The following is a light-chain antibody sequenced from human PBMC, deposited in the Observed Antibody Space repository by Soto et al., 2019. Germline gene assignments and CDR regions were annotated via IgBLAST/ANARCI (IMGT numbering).Light chain of an antibody. Sequence: ESELTQSPVTLSLSPGERATLSCRASQSVSNTYLAWYQQKPGQTPRLLIYGASSRATGIPDRFSGSGSGTDFTLTISRLEPEDFAVYYCQQYGSSITFGQGTRLEIK. CDR2: GAS. CDR1: QSVSNTY. V-gene: IGKV3-20*01. J-gene: IGKJ5*01. CDR3: QQYGSSIT.